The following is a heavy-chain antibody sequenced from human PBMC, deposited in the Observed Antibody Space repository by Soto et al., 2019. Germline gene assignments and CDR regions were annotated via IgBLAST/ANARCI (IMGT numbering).Heavy chain of an antibody. J-gene: IGHJ3*02. D-gene: IGHD6-13*01. Sequence: SETVSLTCTVSGGSISSYYWSWIRQPPGKGLEWIGYIYYSGSTNYNPSLKSRVTISVDTSKNQFSLKLSSVTAADTAVYYCARPAHDGYSSSYDAFDIWGQGTMVTVSS. V-gene: IGHV4-59*08. CDR1: GGSISSYY. CDR3: ARPAHDGYSSSYDAFDI. CDR2: IYYSGST.